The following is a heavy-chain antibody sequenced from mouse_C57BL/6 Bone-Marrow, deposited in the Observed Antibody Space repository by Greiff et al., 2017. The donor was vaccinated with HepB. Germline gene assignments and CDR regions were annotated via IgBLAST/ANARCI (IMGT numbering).Heavy chain of an antibody. CDR1: GYTFTSYW. D-gene: IGHD1-1*01. CDR3: ARGPLIYYYGSKGY. CDR2: IHPNSGST. J-gene: IGHJ2*01. Sequence: VKLQQPGAELVKPGASVKLSCKASGYTFTSYWMHWVKQRPGQGLEWIGMIHPNSGSTNYNEKFKSKATLTVDKSSSTAYMQLSSLTSEDSAVYYCARGPLIYYYGSKGYWGQGTTLTVSS. V-gene: IGHV1-64*01.